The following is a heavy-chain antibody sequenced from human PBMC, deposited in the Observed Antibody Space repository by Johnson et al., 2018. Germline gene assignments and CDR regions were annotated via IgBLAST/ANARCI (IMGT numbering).Heavy chain of an antibody. CDR3: ASEMGIIRANYYSYGMDV. Sequence: QVQLVQSGGGVVQPGRSLRLSCAASGFTFSNYGMHWVRQAPGKGLEWVAVLSYDGSNKYYADSVKGRFTISRDNSKNTLYLQMNSLRAEDTAVYYCASEMGIIRANYYSYGMDVWGQGTTVTVSS. V-gene: IGHV3-30*03. D-gene: IGHD3-3*01. CDR2: LSYDGSNK. J-gene: IGHJ6*02. CDR1: GFTFSNYG.